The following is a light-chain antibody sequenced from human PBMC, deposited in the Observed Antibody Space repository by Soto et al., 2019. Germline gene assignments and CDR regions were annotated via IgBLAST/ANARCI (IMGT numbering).Light chain of an antibody. CDR1: SSNIGAGYE. CDR2: ENN. V-gene: IGLV1-40*01. J-gene: IGLJ1*01. CDR3: QSYDSSLSGYV. Sequence: QSVLTQPPSVSEAPGQRVTISCTGSSSNIGAGYEAHWYQQVPGTAPKLLIYENNNRPSGVPDRFSGSKSGTSASLAITGLQAADEAEDYCQSYDSSLSGYVFGAGTKVTVL.